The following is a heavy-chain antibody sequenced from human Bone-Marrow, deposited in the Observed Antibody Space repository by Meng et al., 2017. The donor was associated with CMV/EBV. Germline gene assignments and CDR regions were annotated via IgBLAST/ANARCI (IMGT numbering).Heavy chain of an antibody. Sequence: GESLKISCAASGFTFSNYAMSWVRQAPGKGLEWVSAISGSGGSTYYADSVKGRFTISRDNSKNTLYLQMNSLRAEDTAVYYCAKGNDIVVVPAAIRVPDFDYWGQGTLVTVSS. CDR3: AKGNDIVVVPAAIRVPDFDY. V-gene: IGHV3-23*01. J-gene: IGHJ4*02. CDR2: ISGSGGST. CDR1: GFTFSNYA. D-gene: IGHD2-2*02.